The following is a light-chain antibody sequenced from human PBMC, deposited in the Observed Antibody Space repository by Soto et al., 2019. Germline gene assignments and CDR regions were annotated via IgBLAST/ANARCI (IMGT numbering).Light chain of an antibody. CDR3: YSEDSSGHQRV. V-gene: IGLV3-10*01. Sequence: SYELTQPPSVSVSPGQTARITCSGDTLSRKYAYWYQRKSGQAPVLVIYDDNKRPSGIPERFSGSSSGTVATLTISGAQVDDEGDYICYSEDSSGHQRVFGGGTKVTVL. J-gene: IGLJ3*02. CDR2: DDN. CDR1: TLSRKY.